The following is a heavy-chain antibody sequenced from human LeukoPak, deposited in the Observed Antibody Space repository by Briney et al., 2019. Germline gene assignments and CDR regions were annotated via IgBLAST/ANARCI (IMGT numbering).Heavy chain of an antibody. J-gene: IGHJ4*02. Sequence: GRSLRLSCAASGFTFSSYGMHWVRQAPGKGLEWVAVISYDGSNKYYADSVKGRFTISRDNSKNTLYLQMNSLRAEDTAVYYCAKEKGSYYDSSGYFLFDYWGQGTLVTVSS. CDR3: AKEKGSYYDSSGYFLFDY. CDR2: ISYDGSNK. CDR1: GFTFSSYG. D-gene: IGHD3-22*01. V-gene: IGHV3-30*18.